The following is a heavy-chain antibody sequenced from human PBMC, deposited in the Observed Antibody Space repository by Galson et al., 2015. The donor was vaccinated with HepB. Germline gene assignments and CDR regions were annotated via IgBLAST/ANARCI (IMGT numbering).Heavy chain of an antibody. CDR3: AIGPAGLRFDYDFGMDV. CDR1: GFTFSDYS. D-gene: IGHD2-21*01. Sequence: SLRLSCAASGFTFSDYSMYWVRQAPGKGLEWLSYISTSGSTIYYADSVKGRFTISRDNAKNSLYLQMNSLRDEDTAVYYCAIGPAGLRFDYDFGMDVWGPGTTVTVSS. V-gene: IGHV3-48*02. CDR2: ISTSGSTI. J-gene: IGHJ6*02.